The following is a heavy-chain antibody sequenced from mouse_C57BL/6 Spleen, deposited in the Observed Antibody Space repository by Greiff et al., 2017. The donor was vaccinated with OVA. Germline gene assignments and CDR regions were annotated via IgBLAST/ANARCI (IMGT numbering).Heavy chain of an antibody. J-gene: IGHJ3*01. CDR2: ISYDGSN. D-gene: IGHD2-2*01. CDR3: ARDGGYLFAY. CDR1: GYSITSGYY. Sequence: ESGPGLVKPSQSLSLTCSVTGYSITSGYYWNWIRQFPGNKLEWMGYISYDGSNNYNPSLKNRISITRDTSKNQFFLKLNSVTTEDTATYYCARDGGYLFAYWGQGTLVTVSA. V-gene: IGHV3-6*01.